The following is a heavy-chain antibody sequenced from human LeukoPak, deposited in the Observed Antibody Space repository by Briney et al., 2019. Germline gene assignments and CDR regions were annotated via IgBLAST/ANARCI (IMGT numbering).Heavy chain of an antibody. D-gene: IGHD1-26*01. V-gene: IGHV1-8*01. CDR1: GYTFTSYD. Sequence: ASVKVSCKASGYTFTSYDINWVRQATGQGLEWMGWMNPNSGNTGYAQKFQGRVTMTRNTSISTAYMELSSLRSEDTAVYYCARRSPGWELLGCYYYYGMDVWGQGTTVTVSS. CDR3: ARRSPGWELLGCYYYYGMDV. CDR2: MNPNSGNT. J-gene: IGHJ6*02.